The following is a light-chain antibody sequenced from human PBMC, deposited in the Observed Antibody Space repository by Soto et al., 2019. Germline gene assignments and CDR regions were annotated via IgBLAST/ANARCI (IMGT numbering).Light chain of an antibody. Sequence: DIQMTQSPSTLSASVGDRITITCQASQSVSRRLAWFQQKPGKAPKLLIYDASSLESGVPSRFSGRGSGTEFTLTISSLQPDDCATYYCHTYNSYSLHTFGQGTKVDIK. V-gene: IGKV1-5*01. CDR3: HTYNSYSLHT. J-gene: IGKJ2*01. CDR2: DAS. CDR1: QSVSRR.